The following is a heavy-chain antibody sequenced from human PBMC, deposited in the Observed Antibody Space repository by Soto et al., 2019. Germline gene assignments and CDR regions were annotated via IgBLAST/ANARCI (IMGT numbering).Heavy chain of an antibody. V-gene: IGHV3-30*18. Sequence: GGSLRLSCAASGFTFSSYGMHWVRQAPGKGLEWVAVISYDGSNKYYADSVKGRFTISRDNSKNTLYLQMNSLRAEDTAVYYCAKEHSSGWYGSDCYYYGMDVWGQGTTVTVSS. CDR3: AKEHSSGWYGSDCYYYGMDV. CDR1: GFTFSSYG. CDR2: ISYDGSNK. J-gene: IGHJ6*02. D-gene: IGHD6-19*01.